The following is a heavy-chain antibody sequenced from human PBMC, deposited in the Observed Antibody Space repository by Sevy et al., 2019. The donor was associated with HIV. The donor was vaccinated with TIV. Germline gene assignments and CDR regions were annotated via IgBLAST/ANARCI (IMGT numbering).Heavy chain of an antibody. CDR1: GFRISRYW. Sequence: GGSLRLSCAVSGFRISRYWMSWVRQAPGKGLEWVANINQGGDERFYVDSVKGRFTISRDIAKNTLHLQMNSLGAEDTAVYYCARDLEFYDYGDYGPAFMPDYWGQGTLVTVSS. CDR3: ARDLEFYDYGDYGPAFMPDY. CDR2: INQGGDER. D-gene: IGHD4-17*01. V-gene: IGHV3-7*01. J-gene: IGHJ4*02.